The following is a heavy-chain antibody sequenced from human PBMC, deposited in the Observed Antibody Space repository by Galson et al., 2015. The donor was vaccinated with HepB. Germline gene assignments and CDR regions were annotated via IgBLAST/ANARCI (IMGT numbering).Heavy chain of an antibody. Sequence: SLRLSCAASGFTVSSNYMNWVRQAPGKGQEWVSSIYRGGGTYYADSVKGRFTISRDNSKNTLYLQMNSLRAEDTAVYYCARGVGYSYGPGYYMDVWGKGTTVTVSS. CDR3: ARGVGYSYGPGYYMDV. D-gene: IGHD5-18*01. CDR1: GFTVSSNY. CDR2: IYRGGGT. J-gene: IGHJ6*03. V-gene: IGHV3-66*01.